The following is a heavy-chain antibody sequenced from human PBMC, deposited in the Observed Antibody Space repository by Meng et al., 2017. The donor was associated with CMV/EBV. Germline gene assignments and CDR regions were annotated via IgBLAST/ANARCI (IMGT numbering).Heavy chain of an antibody. CDR2: TYYRSKWYN. CDR1: GDSVSSNSAA. J-gene: IGHJ4*02. CDR3: ARIEGLRFLEWLLLGADY. Sequence: SCAISGDSVSSNSAAWNWIRQSPSRGLEWLGRTYYRSKWYNDYAVSVKSRITINPDTSKNQFSLQLNSVTPEDTAVYYCARIEGLRFLEWLLLGADYWGQGTLVTVSS. V-gene: IGHV6-1*01. D-gene: IGHD3-3*01.